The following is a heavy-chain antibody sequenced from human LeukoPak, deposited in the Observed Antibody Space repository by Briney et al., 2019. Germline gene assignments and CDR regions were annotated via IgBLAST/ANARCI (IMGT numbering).Heavy chain of an antibody. CDR2: INPNSGGT. V-gene: IGHV1-2*06. D-gene: IGHD3-10*01. Sequence: ASVKVSCKASGYTFTGYYMHWVRQAPGQGLEWMGRINPNSGGTNYAQKFQGRVTMTRDTSISTAYMELSRLRSDDTAMYYCATMLRGSGTYYNFVSWGQGTLVTVSS. CDR3: ATMLRGSGTYYNFVS. CDR1: GYTFTGYY. J-gene: IGHJ4*02.